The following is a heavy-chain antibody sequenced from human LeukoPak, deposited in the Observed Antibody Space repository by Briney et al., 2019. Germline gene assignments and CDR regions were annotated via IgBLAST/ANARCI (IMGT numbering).Heavy chain of an antibody. J-gene: IGHJ4*02. CDR1: GFTFSSYA. D-gene: IGHD4-17*01. CDR3: ARDWVTTDGGGY. Sequence: PGRSLRLSCTASGFTFSSYAMHWVRQAPGKGLEWVAVISYDGSNKCYADSVKGRFTISRDNSKNTLYLQMNSLRAEDTAVYYCARDWVTTDGGGYWGQGTLVTVSS. CDR2: ISYDGSNK. V-gene: IGHV3-30*04.